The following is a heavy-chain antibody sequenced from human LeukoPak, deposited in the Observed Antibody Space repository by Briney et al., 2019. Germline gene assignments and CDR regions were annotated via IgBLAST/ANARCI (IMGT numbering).Heavy chain of an antibody. D-gene: IGHD3-3*01. J-gene: IGHJ6*03. V-gene: IGHV1-18*01. CDR3: ARDTNPTYYDFWSGPYYYYYYTYV. CDR1: GYTFTSYG. Sequence: ASVKVSCKASGYTFTSYGISWVRQAPGQGLEWMGWISAYNGNTNYAQKLQGRVTMTTDTSTSTAYMELRSLRSDDTAVYYCARDTNPTYYDFWSGPYYYYYYTYVWGKGTTVTVSS. CDR2: ISAYNGNT.